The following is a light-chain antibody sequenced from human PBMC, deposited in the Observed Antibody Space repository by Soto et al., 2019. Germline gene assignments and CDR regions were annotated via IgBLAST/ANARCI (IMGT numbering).Light chain of an antibody. CDR2: DAS. CDR1: QSVSRS. J-gene: IGKJ4*01. V-gene: IGKV3-11*01. CDR3: QQRSNS. Sequence: EIMLTQSPATLSLSPGDRATLSCRASQSVSRSLTWYQQKPGQAPRLLIYDASTRATGIPPRFSGSGSGTDFTLTISSLEPEDFAVYYCQQRSNSFGGGTKV.